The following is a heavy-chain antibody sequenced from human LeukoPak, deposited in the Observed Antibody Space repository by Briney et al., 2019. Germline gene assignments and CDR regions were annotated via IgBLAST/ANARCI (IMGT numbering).Heavy chain of an antibody. CDR3: VKGGKFWSGYSTYFDY. V-gene: IGHV3-30*02. CDR1: GFNFASYG. D-gene: IGHD3-3*01. Sequence: GGSLRLSCAASGFNFASYGMHWVRRAPGKGLEWVAFIRYDGSEPYYRDSVRGRFTISRDNAKNTLDLQMYSLTAEDTALYYCVKGGKFWSGYSTYFDYWGQGTLVTVSA. CDR2: IRYDGSEP. J-gene: IGHJ4*02.